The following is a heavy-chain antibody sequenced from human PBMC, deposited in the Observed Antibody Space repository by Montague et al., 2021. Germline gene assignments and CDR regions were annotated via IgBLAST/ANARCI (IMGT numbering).Heavy chain of an antibody. CDR3: ARDQGGYFDY. CDR1: GGSINSGGYY. V-gene: IGHV4-31*03. D-gene: IGHD3-16*01. Sequence: TLSLTCTVSGGSINSGGYYWTWIRPHPGKGLVWIGYIYYSGTTYYNPSLKSRVTISVDTSKNQFSLKLSSVTAADTAVYYCARDQGGYFDYWGQGTLVTVSS. J-gene: IGHJ4*02. CDR2: IYYSGTT.